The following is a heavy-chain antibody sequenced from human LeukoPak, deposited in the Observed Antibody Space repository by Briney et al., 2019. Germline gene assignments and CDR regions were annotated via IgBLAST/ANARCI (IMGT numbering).Heavy chain of an antibody. CDR2: IWNDGSNK. CDR3: ARIHSLYYYDSSGYGAFDI. V-gene: IGHV3-33*01. D-gene: IGHD3-22*01. CDR1: GFTFSSYG. J-gene: IGHJ3*02. Sequence: PGRSLRLSCAASGFTFSSYGMHWVRQAPGKGLEWVAVIWNDGSNKYYADSVKSRFTISRDNSKNTLYLQMNSLRAEDTAVYYCARIHSLYYYDSSGYGAFDIWGQGTMVTVSS.